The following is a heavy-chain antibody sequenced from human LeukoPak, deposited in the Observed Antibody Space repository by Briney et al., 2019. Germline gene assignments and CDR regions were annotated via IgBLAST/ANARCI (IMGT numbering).Heavy chain of an antibody. CDR1: GFTFSEYA. V-gene: IGHV3-23*01. D-gene: IGHD2-2*01. CDR2: ITGGGERT. Sequence: GGSLRLSCAASGFTFSEYAMNWVRQAPGKGLEWVSHITGGGERTYFADSVKGRFTMSRDNSKNTLYLQMSSLRAEDTAVYYCARDHAYRTDYWGQGTLVTVSS. J-gene: IGHJ4*02. CDR3: ARDHAYRTDY.